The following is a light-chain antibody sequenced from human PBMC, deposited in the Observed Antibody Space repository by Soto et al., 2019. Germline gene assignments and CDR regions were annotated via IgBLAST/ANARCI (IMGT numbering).Light chain of an antibody. V-gene: IGKV1-5*03. Sequence: DIQKTQSPSTLTASIGDTVAITCRASDNIGPWVAWYQQKPGKAPKLLIYKASTLETGAPSRFAGSGSGTEFTLTISSLQPDDFATYYCQQYNSYLWTFGQGTKVGIK. CDR2: KAS. J-gene: IGKJ1*01. CDR3: QQYNSYLWT. CDR1: DNIGPW.